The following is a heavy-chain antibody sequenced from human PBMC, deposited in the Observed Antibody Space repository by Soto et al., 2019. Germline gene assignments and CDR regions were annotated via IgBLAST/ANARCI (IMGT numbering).Heavy chain of an antibody. D-gene: IGHD2-21*01. J-gene: IGHJ4*02. V-gene: IGHV1-3*01. CDR1: GYTFTSYA. Sequence: ASVKVSCKASGYTFTSYAMHWVRQAPGQRLEWMGWINAGNGNTKYSQKFQGRVTITRDTSASTAYMELSSLRSEDTAVYYCARAKGHIVVYTPFDYWGQGTLVTVSS. CDR2: INAGNGNT. CDR3: ARAKGHIVVYTPFDY.